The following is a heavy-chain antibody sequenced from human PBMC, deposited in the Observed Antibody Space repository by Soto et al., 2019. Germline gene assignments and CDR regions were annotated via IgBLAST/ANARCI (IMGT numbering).Heavy chain of an antibody. CDR3: ARSNRSRWDYYYYYGMDV. J-gene: IGHJ6*02. CDR1: GGTFSSYA. V-gene: IGHV1-69*13. CDR2: IIPIFGTA. Sequence: ASVKVSCKASGGTFSSYAISWVRQAPGQGLEWMGGIIPIFGTANYAQKFQGRVTITADESTSTAYMELSSLRSEDTAVYYCARSNRSRWDYYYYYGMDVWGQGTTVTVSS. D-gene: IGHD6-13*01.